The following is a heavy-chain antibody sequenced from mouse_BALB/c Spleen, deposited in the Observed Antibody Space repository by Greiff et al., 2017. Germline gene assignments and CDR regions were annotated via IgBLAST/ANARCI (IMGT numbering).Heavy chain of an antibody. V-gene: IGHV5-6-5*01. CDR1: GFTFSSYA. CDR3: ARDSYDGGWYFDV. CDR2: ISSGGST. J-gene: IGHJ1*01. Sequence: EVQLVESGGGLVKPGGSLKLSCAASGFTFSSYAMSWVRQTPEKRLEWVASISSGGSTYYPDSVKGRFTISRDNARNILYLQMSSLRSEDTAMYYYARDSYDGGWYFDVWGAGTTVTVSS. D-gene: IGHD2-12*01.